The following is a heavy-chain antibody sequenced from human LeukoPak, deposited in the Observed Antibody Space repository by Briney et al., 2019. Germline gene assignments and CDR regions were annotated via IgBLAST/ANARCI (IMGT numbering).Heavy chain of an antibody. Sequence: GGSLRLSCAASEFSVKYNYMTWVRQAPGKGLEWVSLLYSAGSTNYADSVKGRFTISRDDSKNTVYLQMNSLRAEDTAVYYCAKTRYCSGGSCYQGFDYWGQGTLVTVSS. J-gene: IGHJ4*02. CDR1: EFSVKYNY. CDR3: AKTRYCSGGSCYQGFDY. D-gene: IGHD2-15*01. CDR2: LYSAGST. V-gene: IGHV3-53*05.